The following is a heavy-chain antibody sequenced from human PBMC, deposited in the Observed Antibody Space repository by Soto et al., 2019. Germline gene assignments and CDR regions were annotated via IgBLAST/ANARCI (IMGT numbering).Heavy chain of an antibody. V-gene: IGHV5-10-1*01. CDR1: GYSFTSYW. Sequence: LGESLKISCKGSGYSFTSYWISWVRQMPGKGLEWMGRIDPSDSYTNYSPSFQGHVTISADKSISTAYLQWSSLKASATAMYYCARGWDLLYYYGMDVWGQGTRVTDSS. D-gene: IGHD1-26*01. J-gene: IGHJ6*02. CDR2: IDPSDSYT. CDR3: ARGWDLLYYYGMDV.